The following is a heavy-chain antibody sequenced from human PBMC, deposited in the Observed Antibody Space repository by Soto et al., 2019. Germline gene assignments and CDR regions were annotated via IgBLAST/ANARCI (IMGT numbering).Heavy chain of an antibody. CDR2: IYYSGST. CDR1: GGSISSYY. CDR3: ARGSHNSGLHLQH. V-gene: IGHV4-59*01. J-gene: IGHJ1*01. Sequence: PSETLSLTCTVSGGSISSYYWSWIRQPPGKGLEWIGYIYYSGSTNYNPSLKSRVTISVDTSKNQFSLKLSSVTAADTAVYYCARGSHNSGLHLQHWGQGTLVTVSS. D-gene: IGHD3-22*01.